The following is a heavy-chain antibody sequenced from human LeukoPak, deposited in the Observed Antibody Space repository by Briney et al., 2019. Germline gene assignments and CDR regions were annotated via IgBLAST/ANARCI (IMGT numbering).Heavy chain of an antibody. CDR1: GFTFSNYA. CDR2: SSSSDGST. J-gene: IGHJ4*02. D-gene: IGHD6-19*01. V-gene: IGHV3-23*01. CDR3: AKDYRQWLIDY. Sequence: PGGSLRLSRAASGFTFSNYAVSCVRQAPGKGLEWVSGSSSSDGSTYYADSVKGRFTISRDNSKNTLYLQMNSLRVDDTAVYYCAKDYRQWLIDYWGQGTLVTVSS.